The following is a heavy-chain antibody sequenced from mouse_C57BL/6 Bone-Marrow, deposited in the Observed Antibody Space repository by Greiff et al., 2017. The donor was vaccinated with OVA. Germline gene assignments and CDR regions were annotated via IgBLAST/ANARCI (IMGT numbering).Heavy chain of an antibody. Sequence: VQLQQPGAELVRPGSSVKLSCKASGYTFTSYWMDWVKQRPGQGLEWIGNIYPSDSETHYNQKFKDKATLTVDKSSSTAYMQLSSLTSEDSAVYYCARMSYGSSYGFAYWGQGTLVTVSA. V-gene: IGHV1-61*01. CDR2: IYPSDSET. J-gene: IGHJ3*01. CDR3: ARMSYGSSYGFAY. CDR1: GYTFTSYW. D-gene: IGHD1-1*01.